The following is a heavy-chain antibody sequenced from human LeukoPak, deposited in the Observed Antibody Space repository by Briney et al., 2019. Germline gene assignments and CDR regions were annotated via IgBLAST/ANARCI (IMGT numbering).Heavy chain of an antibody. D-gene: IGHD4-17*01. J-gene: IGHJ4*02. CDR3: ARAPSFGDYGGDY. Sequence: ASVKVSCKASGYNFTNYGISWVRQALGHGLEWMGWISVYYGDTNYSQKFQDRVTMTTDTSTSTAYMELRSLRSDDTAFYYCARAPSFGDYGGDYWGQGTLVTVSS. V-gene: IGHV1-18*01. CDR1: GYNFTNYG. CDR2: ISVYYGDT.